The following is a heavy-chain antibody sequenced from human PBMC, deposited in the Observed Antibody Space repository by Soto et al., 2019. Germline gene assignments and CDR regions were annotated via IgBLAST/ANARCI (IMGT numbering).Heavy chain of an antibody. CDR3: AHSGLRYFDWYLGDWYFDL. D-gene: IGHD3-9*01. J-gene: IGHJ2*01. CDR2: IYWDDDK. V-gene: IGHV2-5*02. CDR1: GFSLSTSGVG. Sequence: QITLKESGPTLVKPTQTLTLTCTFSGFSLSTSGVGVGWISQPPGKALEWLALIYWDDDKRYSPSLKSRLTISKDTSNDQVDLTMSNMDPVNTATYYCAHSGLRYFDWYLGDWYFDLWGRGTLVTVSS.